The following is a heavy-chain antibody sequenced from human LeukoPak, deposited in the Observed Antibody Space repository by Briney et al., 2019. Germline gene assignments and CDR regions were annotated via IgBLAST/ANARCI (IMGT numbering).Heavy chain of an antibody. D-gene: IGHD3-3*01. J-gene: IGHJ3*02. V-gene: IGHV1-18*01. CDR2: ISAYNGNT. CDR1: GYTFTSYG. CDR3: ARDNHDFWSGWIDAFDI. Sequence: ASVKVSCKASGYTFTSYGISWVRQAPGQGLEWMGWISAYNGNTNYAQKLQGRVTMTTDTSTSTAYMELRSLRSDDTAVYYCARDNHDFWSGWIDAFDIWGQGTMVTVSS.